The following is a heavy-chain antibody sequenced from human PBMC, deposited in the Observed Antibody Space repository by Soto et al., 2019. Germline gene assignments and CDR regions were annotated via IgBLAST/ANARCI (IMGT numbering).Heavy chain of an antibody. CDR1: GYTFTSYA. J-gene: IGHJ6*02. V-gene: IGHV1-8*02. Sequence: ASVKVSCKASGYTFTSYAMHWVRQAPGQGLEWMGWMNPNSGNTGYAQKFQGRVTMTRNTSISTAYMELSSLRSEDTAVYYCAREKTSYGMDVWGQGTTVTVSS. CDR3: AREKTSYGMDV. CDR2: MNPNSGNT.